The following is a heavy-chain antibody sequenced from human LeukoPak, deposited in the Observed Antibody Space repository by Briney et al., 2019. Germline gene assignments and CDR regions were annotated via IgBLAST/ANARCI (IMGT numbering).Heavy chain of an antibody. CDR1: GFTLSNYY. CDR2: IRQDGRDK. J-gene: IGHJ3*02. CDR3: AREAVLRGSDDAFDI. Sequence: GGSLRLSCVASGFTLSNYYMSWVRQAPGEGLEWVANIRQDGRDKYYVDSVKGRFTISRDNAKNSLYLQMTSLRAEDTAVYYCAREAVLRGSDDAFDIWGQGTMVTVSS. D-gene: IGHD2-15*01. V-gene: IGHV3-7*01.